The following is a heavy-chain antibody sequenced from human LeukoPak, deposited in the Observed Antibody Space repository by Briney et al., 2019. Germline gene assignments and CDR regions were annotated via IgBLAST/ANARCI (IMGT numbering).Heavy chain of an antibody. CDR1: GGSISDYY. J-gene: IGHJ4*01. D-gene: IGHD7-27*01. CDR3: ASRKLGNDY. V-gene: IGHV4-59*01. Sequence: PSETLSLTCTVSGGSISDYYWSWLRQSPGKGLEWIGYIYYTGSSSYNPSLRSRVTISADTSKNQFSLKLSSVTAADTAVYYCASRKLGNDYWGQGTLVTVSS. CDR2: IYYTGSS.